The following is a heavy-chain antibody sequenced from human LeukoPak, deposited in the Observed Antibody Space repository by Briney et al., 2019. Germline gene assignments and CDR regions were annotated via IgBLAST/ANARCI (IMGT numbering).Heavy chain of an antibody. Sequence: SETLSLTCAVYGGSFSGYYWSWIRQPPGKGLEWIGEINHSGGTNYNPSLKSRVTISVDTSKNQFSLKLSSVTAADTAVYYCARGGPYYYGSGSLRRKYYFDYWGQGTLVTVSS. V-gene: IGHV4-34*01. CDR3: ARGGPYYYGSGSLRRKYYFDY. D-gene: IGHD3-10*01. J-gene: IGHJ4*02. CDR1: GGSFSGYY. CDR2: INHSGGT.